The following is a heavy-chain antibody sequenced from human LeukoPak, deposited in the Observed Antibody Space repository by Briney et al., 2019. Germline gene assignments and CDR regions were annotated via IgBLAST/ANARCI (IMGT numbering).Heavy chain of an antibody. CDR1: GGSISSYY. J-gene: IGHJ6*03. CDR3: ARHYPPYYYYYYMDV. V-gene: IGHV4-4*09. CDR2: IYTSGST. D-gene: IGHD3-10*01. Sequence: SETQSLTCTVSGGSISSYYWSWIRQPPGKGLEWIGYIYTSGSTNYNPSLKSRVTISVDTSKNQFSLKLSSVTAADTAVYYCARHYPPYYYYYYMDVWGKGTTVTVSS.